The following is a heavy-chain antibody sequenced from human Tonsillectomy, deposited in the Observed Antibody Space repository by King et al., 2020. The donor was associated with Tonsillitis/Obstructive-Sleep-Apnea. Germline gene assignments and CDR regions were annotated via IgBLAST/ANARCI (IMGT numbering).Heavy chain of an antibody. V-gene: IGHV4-39*01. J-gene: IGHJ5*02. D-gene: IGHD2-15*01. CDR3: ARLGYCSGGSCHWFGP. CDR2: IYYSGST. CDR1: GGSISSDSYY. Sequence: LQLQESGPGLVNPSETLSLTCTVSGGSISSDSYYWGWVRQPPGKGLEWIGAIYYSGSTYYNPSLKSRVTISVDTSKNQFSLKLSSVTAADTAVYFCARLGYCSGGSCHWFGPWGRGTLVTVSS.